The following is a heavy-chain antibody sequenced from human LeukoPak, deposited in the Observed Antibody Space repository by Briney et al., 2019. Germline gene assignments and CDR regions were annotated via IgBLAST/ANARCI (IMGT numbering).Heavy chain of an antibody. CDR2: INPNSGGT. D-gene: IGHD2-2*01. V-gene: IGHV1-2*02. Sequence: ASVKVSCKASRYTFTGYYMHWVRQAPGQGLEWMGWINPNSGGTNYAQKFQGRVTMTRDTSISTAYMELSRLRSDDTAVYYCSSTSSTSYYYYYMDVWGKGTTVTVSS. CDR3: SSTSSTSYYYYYMDV. J-gene: IGHJ6*03. CDR1: RYTFTGYY.